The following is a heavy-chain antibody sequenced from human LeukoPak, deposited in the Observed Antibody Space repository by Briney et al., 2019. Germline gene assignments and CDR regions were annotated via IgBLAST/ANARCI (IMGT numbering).Heavy chain of an antibody. CDR1: GYTFTGYY. CDR3: ARDARRVKAAAGTPQTYYFDY. V-gene: IGHV1-2*04. Sequence: EASVKVSCKASGYTFTGYYMHWVRQAPGQGLEWMGWINPNSGGTNYAQKSQGWVTMTRDTSISTAYMELSRLRSDDTAVYYCARDARRVKAAAGTPQTYYFDYWGQGTLVTVSS. CDR2: INPNSGGT. D-gene: IGHD6-13*01. J-gene: IGHJ4*02.